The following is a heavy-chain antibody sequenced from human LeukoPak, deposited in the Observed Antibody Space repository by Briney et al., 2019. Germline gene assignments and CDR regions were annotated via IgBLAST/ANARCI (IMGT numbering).Heavy chain of an antibody. CDR1: GFTFSTYW. D-gene: IGHD3-22*01. J-gene: IGHJ6*02. V-gene: IGHV3-74*01. CDR2: INPDGTTT. CDR3: ARDTYYYDSSGYYYYYYYGMDV. Sequence: GGSLRLSCAASGFTFSTYWMHWVRQAPGKGLVWVSRINPDGTTTSYADSVKGRFTISRDNAKDTVYLQMNSLRAEDTAVYYCARDTYYYDSSGYYYYYYYGMDVWGQGTTVTVSS.